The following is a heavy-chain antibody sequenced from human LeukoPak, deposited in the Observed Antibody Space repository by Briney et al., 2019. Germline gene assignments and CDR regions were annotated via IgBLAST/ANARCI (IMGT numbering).Heavy chain of an antibody. D-gene: IGHD3-10*01. Sequence: GASVKVSCKASGYTFTSYDINWVRQATGQGLEWTGWMNPNSRNTGYAQKFQGRVTMTRNTSISTAYMKLSSLRSEDTAVYYCARSKRAASKWERVLLWFGDLDYWGQGTLVTVSS. CDR2: MNPNSRNT. V-gene: IGHV1-8*01. CDR1: GYTFTSYD. CDR3: ARSKRAASKWERVLLWFGDLDY. J-gene: IGHJ4*02.